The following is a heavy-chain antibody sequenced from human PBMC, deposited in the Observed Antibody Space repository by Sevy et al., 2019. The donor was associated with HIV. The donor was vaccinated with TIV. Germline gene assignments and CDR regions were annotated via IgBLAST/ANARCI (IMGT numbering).Heavy chain of an antibody. CDR2: INHSGST. CDR3: ARGTKIVVVPANGEDGMDV. D-gene: IGHD2-2*01. CDR1: GGSFSGYY. V-gene: IGHV4-34*01. J-gene: IGHJ6*02. Sequence: SETLSLTCAVYGGSFSGYYWSWIRQPPGKGLEWIGEINHSGSTNYNPSLKSRVTISVDTSKNQFSLKLSSVTAADTAVYYCARGTKIVVVPANGEDGMDVWGQGTTVTVSS.